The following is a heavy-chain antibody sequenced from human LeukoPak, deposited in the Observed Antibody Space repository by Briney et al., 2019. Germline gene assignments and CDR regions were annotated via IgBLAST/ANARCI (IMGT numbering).Heavy chain of an antibody. CDR2: IYYSGST. CDR3: ARATNQLLHPTGTAEYFQH. D-gene: IGHD2-2*01. CDR1: GGSISSYY. V-gene: IGHV4-59*01. J-gene: IGHJ1*01. Sequence: SETLSLTCTVSGGSISSYYWSWIRQPPGKGLEWIGYIYYSGSTNYNPSLKSRVTISVDTSKNQFSLKLSSVTAADTAVYYCARATNQLLHPTGTAEYFQHWGQGTLVTVSS.